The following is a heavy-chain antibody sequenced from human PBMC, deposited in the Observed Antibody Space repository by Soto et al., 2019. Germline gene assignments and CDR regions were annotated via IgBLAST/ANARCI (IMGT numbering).Heavy chain of an antibody. D-gene: IGHD4-17*01. CDR3: ARAVLGTVPSYPDY. CDR2: IYYSGSN. J-gene: IGHJ4*02. V-gene: IGHV4-31*03. CDR1: GGSISSGGYY. Sequence: QVQLQESGPGLVKPSQTLSLTCTVSGGSISSGGYYWSRIRQHPGKGLEWIGYIYYSGSNYYNPSLKSRVTKSVDTSENQFSLKLSSVTAADMAVYYCARAVLGTVPSYPDYWGQGTLVTVSS.